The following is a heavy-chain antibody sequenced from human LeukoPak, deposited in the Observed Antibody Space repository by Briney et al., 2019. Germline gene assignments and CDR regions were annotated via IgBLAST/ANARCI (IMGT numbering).Heavy chain of an antibody. J-gene: IGHJ4*02. CDR1: GFTFSSYV. V-gene: IGHV3-23*01. CDR3: ARVGPYSGSYQYYLDY. Sequence: PGGSLKLSCAASGFTFSSYVMSWVRQAPGRGLEWVSGISTSGINTYYADSVKGRVTISRDNSKNTLYLQMNSLRDEDTAVYYCARVGPYSGSYQYYLDYWGQGTLVTVS. D-gene: IGHD1-26*01. CDR2: ISTSGINT.